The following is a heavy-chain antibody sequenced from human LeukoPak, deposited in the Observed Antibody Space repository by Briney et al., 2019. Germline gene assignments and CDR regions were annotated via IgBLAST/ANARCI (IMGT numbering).Heavy chain of an antibody. Sequence: ASVKVSCKVSGYTLTELSMHWVRQAPGKGLEWMGGIIPIFGTANYAQKFQGRVTITADESTSTAYMELSSLRSEDTAVYYCARDGIVGATVFDYWGQGTLVTVSS. V-gene: IGHV1-69*13. D-gene: IGHD1-26*01. CDR3: ARDGIVGATVFDY. CDR2: IIPIFGTA. CDR1: GYTLTELS. J-gene: IGHJ4*02.